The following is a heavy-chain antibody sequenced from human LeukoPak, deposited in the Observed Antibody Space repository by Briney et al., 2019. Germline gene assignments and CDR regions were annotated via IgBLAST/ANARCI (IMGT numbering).Heavy chain of an antibody. CDR3: TQSNY. CDR1: RFTFSGSP. V-gene: IGHV3-73*01. CDR2: IRSKADNYAT. Sequence: PGGSLRLSCAASRFTFSGSPILWVRQASGKGLEWVGRIRSKADNYATAYAASVQGRCTISRDDSKSTAYLQLNSLKTEDTAVYYCTQSNYWGQGALVTVSS. J-gene: IGHJ4*02.